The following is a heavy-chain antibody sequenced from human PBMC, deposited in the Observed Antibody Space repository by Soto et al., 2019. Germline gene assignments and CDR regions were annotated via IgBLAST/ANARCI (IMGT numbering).Heavy chain of an antibody. D-gene: IGHD4-17*01. J-gene: IGHJ6*02. CDR2: IYHSGTT. Sequence: QLQLQESGSGLVKPSQTLSLTCAVSGGSISSGGYSWSWIRQPPGKGLEWIGYIYHSGTTYYNPSLKRRVTISVDRSKNQFSLQLSSVTAADTAVYYCARAHYGDYGYGMDVWGQGTTVTVSS. CDR1: GGSISSGGYS. V-gene: IGHV4-30-2*01. CDR3: ARAHYGDYGYGMDV.